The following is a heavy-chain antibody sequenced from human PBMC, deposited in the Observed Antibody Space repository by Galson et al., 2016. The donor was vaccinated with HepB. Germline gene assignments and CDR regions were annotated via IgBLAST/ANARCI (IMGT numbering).Heavy chain of an antibody. V-gene: IGHV3-48*02. CDR1: GFTFSSYS. CDR2: ISSSSSTI. CDR3: ARDWSGDAFSIPIFGVVLDY. J-gene: IGHJ4*02. Sequence: SLRLSCAASGFTFSSYSMNWVRQAPGKGLEWVSYISSSSSTIYYADSVKGRFTIPRDNAKNSLYLQMNSLSDEDTAVYYCARDWSGDAFSIPIFGVVLDYCGQGALGTGSS. D-gene: IGHD3-3*01.